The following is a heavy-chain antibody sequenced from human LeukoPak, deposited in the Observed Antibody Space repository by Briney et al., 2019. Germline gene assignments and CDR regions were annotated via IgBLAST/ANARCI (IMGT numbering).Heavy chain of an antibody. CDR3: ARDRHYYDSSGAFDI. CDR2: INPNSGGT. V-gene: IGHV1-2*02. D-gene: IGHD3-22*01. Sequence: GASVKVSCKASGYTFTGYYVHWVRQAPGQGLEWMGWINPNSGGTNYAQKFQGRVTMTRDTSISTAYMELSRLRFDDTAVYYCARDRHYYDSSGAFDIWGQGTMVTVSS. CDR1: GYTFTGYY. J-gene: IGHJ3*02.